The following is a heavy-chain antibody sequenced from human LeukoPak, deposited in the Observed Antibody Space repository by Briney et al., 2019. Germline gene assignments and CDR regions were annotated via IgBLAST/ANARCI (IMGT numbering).Heavy chain of an antibody. Sequence: SETLSLTCAVYGGSFSGFYWSWIRQPPGKGLEWIGEINHSGSINYNPSLKSRVTISVDTSKNQFSLKLSSVTAADTAVYYCARGPRCTNGVCFEPRRNYYYYYMDVWGKGTTVTVSS. J-gene: IGHJ6*03. CDR3: ARGPRCTNGVCFEPRRNYYYYYMDV. V-gene: IGHV4-34*01. CDR1: GGSFSGFY. D-gene: IGHD2-8*01. CDR2: INHSGSI.